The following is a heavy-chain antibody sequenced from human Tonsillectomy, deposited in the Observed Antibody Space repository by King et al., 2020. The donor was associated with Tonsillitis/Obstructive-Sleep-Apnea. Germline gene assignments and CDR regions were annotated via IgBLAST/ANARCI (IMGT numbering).Heavy chain of an antibody. CDR3: AKDRVGDFWRGYSPSGFDP. CDR2: ISWNSGSI. J-gene: IGHJ5*02. CDR1: GFTFDDYA. V-gene: IGHV3-9*01. D-gene: IGHD3-3*01. Sequence: VQLVESGGGLVQPGRSLRLSCAASGFTFDDYAMHWVRQAPGKGLEWVSGISWNSGSIGYADSVKGRFTISRDNAKNSLYLQMNSLRAEDTALYYCAKDRVGDFWRGYSPSGFDPWGQGTLVTVSS.